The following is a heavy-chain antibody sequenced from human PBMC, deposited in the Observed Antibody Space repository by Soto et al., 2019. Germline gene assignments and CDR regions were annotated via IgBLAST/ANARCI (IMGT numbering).Heavy chain of an antibody. D-gene: IGHD6-13*01. V-gene: IGHV3-23*01. CDR2: ISVSGVSP. CDR3: AKDHVSSWNYFDY. CDR1: GFTFSSYA. Sequence: LRLWCAASGFTFSSYAMSWVRQAPGQGLEWVSAISVSGVSPYYADSVKVRFTISRDNSQNTLYLQMNSLRAEDTAVYYCAKDHVSSWNYFDYCGQGTLVTVSS. J-gene: IGHJ4*02.